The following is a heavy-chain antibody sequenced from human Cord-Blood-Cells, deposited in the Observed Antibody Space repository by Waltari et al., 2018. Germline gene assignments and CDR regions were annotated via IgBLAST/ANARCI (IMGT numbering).Heavy chain of an antibody. CDR1: GGSFSGYY. J-gene: IGHJ3*02. D-gene: IGHD6-13*01. V-gene: IGHV4-34*01. CDR3: ARLSPSHPVIAAAGDAFDI. CDR2: INHSGST. Sequence: QVQLQQWCAGLLKPSETLSLTCAVYGGSFSGYYWSWIRQPPGTGLEWIGEINHSGSTNYNPSLKSRVTISVDTSKNQFSLKLSSVTAADTAVYYCARLSPSHPVIAAAGDAFDIWGQGTMVTVSS.